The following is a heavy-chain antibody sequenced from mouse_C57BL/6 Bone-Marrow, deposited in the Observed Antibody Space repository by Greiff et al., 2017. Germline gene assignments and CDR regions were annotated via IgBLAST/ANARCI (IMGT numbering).Heavy chain of an antibody. V-gene: IGHV2-9*01. Sequence: QVQLKESGPGLVAPSQSLSITCTVSGFSLTSYGVDWVRQPPGQGLEWLGVILGGGSTNYYSALMSSLSISKDNSKSQVFLKMNSLQTDDTAMYYCAKHGGYDYDGTWYFDVWGTGTTVTVSS. J-gene: IGHJ1*03. CDR3: AKHGGYDYDGTWYFDV. D-gene: IGHD2-4*01. CDR1: GFSLTSYG. CDR2: ILGGGST.